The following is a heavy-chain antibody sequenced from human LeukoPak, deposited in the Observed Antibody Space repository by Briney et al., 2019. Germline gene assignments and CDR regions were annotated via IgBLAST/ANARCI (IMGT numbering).Heavy chain of an antibody. CDR1: GGSISSGTYY. J-gene: IGHJ4*02. CDR2: IYTSGST. V-gene: IGHV4-61*02. Sequence: SETLSLTCSVSGGSISSGTYYWSGIRQPAGKGLEWIGSIYTSGSTNYNPSLKSRVTISIDASKNQFSLKLCSVTAGDTAVYYSARGPAPYYVILTRYGKSPRHPLDYWGQGTLVTVSS. CDR3: ARGPAPYYVILTRYGKSPRHPLDY. D-gene: IGHD3-9*01.